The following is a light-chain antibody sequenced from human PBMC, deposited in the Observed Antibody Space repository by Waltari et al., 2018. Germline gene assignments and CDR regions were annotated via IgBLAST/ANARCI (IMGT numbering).Light chain of an antibody. J-gene: IGLJ2*01. CDR2: GRN. V-gene: IGLV3-19*01. CDR3: NSRDTSGHLVV. Sequence: SSELTQDPAVSVALGQTVRITCQGDSLRSYYASWYQQRPGQAPVLVAYGRNNRPSGIPDRFSGSSSGTTAYLTLSGAQAEDEADYYCNSRDTSGHLVVFGGGTKLTVL. CDR1: SLRSYY.